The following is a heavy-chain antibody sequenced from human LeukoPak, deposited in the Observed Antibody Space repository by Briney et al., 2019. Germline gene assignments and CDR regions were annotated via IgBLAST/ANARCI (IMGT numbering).Heavy chain of an antibody. J-gene: IGHJ6*02. CDR3: ATGPWYQLLRGWHYYYGMDV. CDR2: FDPEDGET. CDR1: GYTFTSYA. Sequence: ASVKVSCKASGYTFTSYAMHWVRQAPGQRLEWMGGFDPEDGETIYAQKFQGRVTMTEDTSTDTAYMELSSLRSEDTAVYYCATGPWYQLLRGWHYYYGMDVWGQGTTVTVSS. V-gene: IGHV1-24*01. D-gene: IGHD2-2*01.